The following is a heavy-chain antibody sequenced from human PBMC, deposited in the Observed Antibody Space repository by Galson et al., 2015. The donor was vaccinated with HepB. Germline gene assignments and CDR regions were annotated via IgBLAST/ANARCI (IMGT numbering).Heavy chain of an antibody. CDR3: ARDMGYCSSTSCYTDYYYGMDV. D-gene: IGHD2-2*02. V-gene: IGHV3-11*06. Sequence: SLRLSCAASGFTFSDYYMSWLRQAPGKGLEWVSYISSSSSYTNYADSVKGRFTISRDNAKNSLYLQMNSLRAEDTAVYYCARDMGYCSSTSCYTDYYYGMDVWGQRTTVTVSS. CDR2: ISSSSSYT. J-gene: IGHJ6*02. CDR1: GFTFSDYY.